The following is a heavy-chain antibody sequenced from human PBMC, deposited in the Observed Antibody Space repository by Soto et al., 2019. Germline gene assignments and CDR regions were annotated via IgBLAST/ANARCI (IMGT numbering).Heavy chain of an antibody. J-gene: IGHJ4*02. Sequence: ASVKVSCKASGYTFTGYYMHWVRQAPGQGLEWMGWINPNSGGTNYAQKFQGRVTMTRDTSISTAYMELSRLRSDDTAVYYCARDKSGGSYFAVVDYWGQGTLVTVSS. V-gene: IGHV1-2*02. D-gene: IGHD1-26*01. CDR1: GYTFTGYY. CDR2: INPNSGGT. CDR3: ARDKSGGSYFAVVDY.